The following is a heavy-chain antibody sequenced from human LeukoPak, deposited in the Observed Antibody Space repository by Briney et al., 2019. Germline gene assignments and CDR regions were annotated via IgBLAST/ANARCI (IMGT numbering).Heavy chain of an antibody. CDR1: GFIFRNYA. CDR3: AKWGDYDILTGYYVSDF. D-gene: IGHD3-9*01. J-gene: IGHJ4*02. Sequence: GGSLRLSCAASGFIFRNYAMSWVRQAPGKGLEWVSAITGSGDSTYYADSVKGRFTISRDNSKNTLYVEMNTPRAEDTAVYYCAKWGDYDILTGYYVSDFWGQGTLVTVSS. CDR2: ITGSGDST. V-gene: IGHV3-23*01.